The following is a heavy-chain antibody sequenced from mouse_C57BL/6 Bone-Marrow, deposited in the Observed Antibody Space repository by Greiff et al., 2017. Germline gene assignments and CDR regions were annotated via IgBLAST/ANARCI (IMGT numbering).Heavy chain of an antibody. J-gene: IGHJ2*01. V-gene: IGHV1-50*01. Sequence: VQLQQPGAELVKPGASVKLSCKASGYTFTSYWMQWVKQRPGQGLEWIGEIDPADSYTNYNQKFKGKATLTVDTSASTAYLQLSSLTSEDTAVYYCARYNGDYWGQGTTITVSS. CDR1: GYTFTSYW. CDR3: ARYNGDY. CDR2: IDPADSYT. D-gene: IGHD1-3*01.